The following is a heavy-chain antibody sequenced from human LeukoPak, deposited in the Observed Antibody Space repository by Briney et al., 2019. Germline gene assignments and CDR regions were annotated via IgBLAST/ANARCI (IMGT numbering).Heavy chain of an antibody. D-gene: IGHD4-23*01. Sequence: SETLSLTCAVYGGSFSGYYWSWIRQPPGKGLEWIGEINHSGSTNYNPSLKSRVTISVDTSKNQFSLKLSSVTAADTAVYYCARGPANDYGGTLYYYYMDVWGKGTTVTASS. CDR3: ARGPANDYGGTLYYYYMDV. V-gene: IGHV4-34*01. CDR1: GGSFSGYY. CDR2: INHSGST. J-gene: IGHJ6*03.